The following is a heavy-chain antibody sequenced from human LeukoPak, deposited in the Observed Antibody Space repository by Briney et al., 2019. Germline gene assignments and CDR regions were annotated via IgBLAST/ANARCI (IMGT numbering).Heavy chain of an antibody. Sequence: GGSLRLSCAASGFTFSSYGMRWVRQAPGKGLEWVSAISGSGGSTYYADSVKGRLTISRDTSRNTLYLQMNSLKAEDTALYYCAKESDSGHTYGGTTWFDPWGQGTLVTVSS. J-gene: IGHJ5*02. CDR2: ISGSGGST. CDR3: AKESDSGHTYGGTTWFDP. D-gene: IGHD5-18*01. V-gene: IGHV3-23*01. CDR1: GFTFSSYG.